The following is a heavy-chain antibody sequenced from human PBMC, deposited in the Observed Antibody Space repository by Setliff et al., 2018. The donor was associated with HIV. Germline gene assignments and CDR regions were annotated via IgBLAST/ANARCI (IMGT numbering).Heavy chain of an antibody. Sequence: SETLSLTCAVYGGSLSGYYWSWVRQSPGRGLEWIGEINQSGNTNFNPSLKSRLIISVDTSKSQFSLKLTSVTAADTALYYCAREGGQGYSGSGSFYHRNFGLWGRGTLVTVSS. V-gene: IGHV4-34*01. CDR2: INQSGNT. J-gene: IGHJ2*01. D-gene: IGHD3-10*01. CDR3: AREGGQGYSGSGSFYHRNFGL. CDR1: GGSLSGYY.